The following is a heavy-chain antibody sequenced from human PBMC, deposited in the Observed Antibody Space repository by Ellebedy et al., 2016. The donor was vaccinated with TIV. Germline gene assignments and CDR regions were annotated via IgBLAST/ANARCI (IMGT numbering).Heavy chain of an antibody. J-gene: IGHJ4*02. CDR2: ISANGGTI. CDR1: GFNFNNHA. CDR3: VREGTRLDY. V-gene: IGHV3-64D*06. Sequence: GESLKISCSASGFNFNNHAMHWVRQAPGKGLEYVSTISANGGTIYYADSVKGRFTVSRDNSKYTLYLQMSSLRAEDTAVYFCVREGTRLDYWGQGTLVTVSS.